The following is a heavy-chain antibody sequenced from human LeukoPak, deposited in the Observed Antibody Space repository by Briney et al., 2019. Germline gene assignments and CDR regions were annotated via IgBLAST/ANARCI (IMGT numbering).Heavy chain of an antibody. D-gene: IGHD3-3*01. J-gene: IGHJ6*02. CDR3: ARAQEGPYYDFWSGSPVDYGMDV. CDR2: INPNSGGT. Sequence: ASVKVSCKASVYTFTGYYMHWVRQAPGQGLEWMGRINPNSGGTNYAQKFQGRVTMTRDTSISTAYMELSRLRSDDTAVYYCARAQEGPYYDFWSGSPVDYGMDVWGQGTTVTVSS. CDR1: VYTFTGYY. V-gene: IGHV1-2*06.